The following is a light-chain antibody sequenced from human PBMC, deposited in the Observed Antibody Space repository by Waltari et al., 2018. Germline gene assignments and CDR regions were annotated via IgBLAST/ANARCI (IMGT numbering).Light chain of an antibody. Sequence: QSALTQPASVSGTPGQSITISCSGTTSDGGSYDLVSWYQQHPGEAPKLLICEVFKRPPDTSSRFSGAKSGSTASLTISGLQPEDEADYFCCSYAGRGTYVFGSGTKVTVL. CDR1: TSDGGSYDL. J-gene: IGLJ1*01. V-gene: IGLV2-23*02. CDR3: CSYAGRGTYV. CDR2: EVF.